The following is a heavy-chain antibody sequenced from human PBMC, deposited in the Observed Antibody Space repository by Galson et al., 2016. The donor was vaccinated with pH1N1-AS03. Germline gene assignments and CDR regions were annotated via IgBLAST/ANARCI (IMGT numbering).Heavy chain of an antibody. Sequence: CAISGDSVSSNSAAWNWIRLSPSRGLEWLGRTYYRSRWKNDYAVSVKSRIIINPDTSKNQFSLPLNSVTPADTAIYYCAGMQLGALHFWGRGTLVTVSS. D-gene: IGHD3-3*01. J-gene: IGHJ4*02. CDR1: GDSVSSNSAA. CDR3: AGMQLGALHF. CDR2: TYYRSRWKN. V-gene: IGHV6-1*01.